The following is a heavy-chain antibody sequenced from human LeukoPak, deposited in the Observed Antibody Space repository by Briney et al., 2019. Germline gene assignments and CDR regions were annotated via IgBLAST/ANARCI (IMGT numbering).Heavy chain of an antibody. D-gene: IGHD3-22*01. Sequence: HPGGSLRLSCAASGFTFSSYGMSWVRQAPGKGLEWVSAISGSGGSTYYADSVKGRFTISRDNSKNTLYLQMNSLRAEDTAVYYCAKGWEKKNTYYYDPHYFDYWGQGTLVTVSS. V-gene: IGHV3-23*01. CDR3: AKGWEKKNTYYYDPHYFDY. CDR1: GFTFSSYG. CDR2: ISGSGGST. J-gene: IGHJ4*02.